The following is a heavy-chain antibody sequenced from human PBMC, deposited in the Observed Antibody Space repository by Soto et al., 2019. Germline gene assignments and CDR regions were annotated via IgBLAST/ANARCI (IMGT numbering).Heavy chain of an antibody. CDR2: IIPIFGTA. J-gene: IGHJ6*02. V-gene: IGHV1-69*13. D-gene: IGHD5-18*01. Sequence: SVKVSCKASGGTFSTYAISWVRQAPGQGLERVGGIIPIFGTANYAQKFQGRVTITADESTSTAYMELSSLRSEDTAVYYCARAAYSYGTAYLSYYYGMDVWGQGTTVTVSS. CDR3: ARAAYSYGTAYLSYYYGMDV. CDR1: GGTFSTYA.